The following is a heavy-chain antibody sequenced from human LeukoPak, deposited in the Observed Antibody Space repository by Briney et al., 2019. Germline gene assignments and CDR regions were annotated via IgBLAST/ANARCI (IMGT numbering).Heavy chain of an antibody. V-gene: IGHV1-18*01. D-gene: IGHD2-15*01. CDR2: ISAYNGNT. CDR1: GYTFTSYG. J-gene: IGHJ5*02. CDR3: ARHGYCSGGSCSEYNWFDP. Sequence: GASVKVSYKASGYTFTSYGISWVRQAPGQGLEWMGWISAYNGNTNYAQKLQGRVTMTTDTSTSTAYMELRSLRSDDTAVYYCARHGYCSGGSCSEYNWFDPWGQGTLVTVSS.